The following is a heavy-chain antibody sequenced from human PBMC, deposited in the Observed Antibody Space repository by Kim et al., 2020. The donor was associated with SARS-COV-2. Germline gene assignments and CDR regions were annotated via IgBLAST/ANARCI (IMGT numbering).Heavy chain of an antibody. Sequence: ASVKVSCKASGYTFTGYYMHWVRQAPGQGLEWMGWINPNSGGTNYAQKFQGRVTMTRDTSISTAYMELSRLRSDDTAVYYCARDLKRPVIPYYYYGMDVWGQGTTVTVSS. J-gene: IGHJ6*02. CDR2: INPNSGGT. V-gene: IGHV1-2*02. CDR3: ARDLKRPVIPYYYYGMDV. CDR1: GYTFTGYY. D-gene: IGHD4-4*01.